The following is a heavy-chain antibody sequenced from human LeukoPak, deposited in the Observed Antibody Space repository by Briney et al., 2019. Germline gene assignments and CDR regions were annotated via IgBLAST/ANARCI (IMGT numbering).Heavy chain of an antibody. CDR2: IHYNGNT. V-gene: IGHV4-59*11. J-gene: IGHJ4*02. CDR1: GGSITSHY. Sequence: SETLSLTCTVSGGSITSHYWTWIRQPPGKGLEWIGYIHYNGNTNYNPSLKSRVTMSIDMSKNQISLKLSSVTAADTAVYYCANLGLGDYWGQGTLVTVSS. D-gene: IGHD7-27*01. CDR3: ANLGLGDY.